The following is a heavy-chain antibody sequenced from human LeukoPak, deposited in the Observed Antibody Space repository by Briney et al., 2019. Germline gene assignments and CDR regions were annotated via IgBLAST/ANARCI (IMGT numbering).Heavy chain of an antibody. CDR1: GFSFSNNY. J-gene: IGHJ4*02. D-gene: IGHD3-22*01. Sequence: GGSLRLSCAASGFSFSNNYMSWVRKAPGKGLEWVSLIYSGGDKRYAASVKGRFTISRDNSKNTLYLQMDGLRVEDTAVYYCGGYSSLDHWGQGTLVTVSS. CDR3: GGYSSLDH. V-gene: IGHV3-53*01. CDR2: IYSGGDK.